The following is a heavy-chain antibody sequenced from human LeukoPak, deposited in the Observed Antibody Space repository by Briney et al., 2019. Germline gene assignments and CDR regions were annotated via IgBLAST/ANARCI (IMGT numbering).Heavy chain of an antibody. CDR3: ANARGTSSSYFDL. CDR2: FSSGGGST. V-gene: IGHV3-23*01. D-gene: IGHD6-6*01. J-gene: IGHJ2*01. Sequence: PGGSLRLSCAASGFTFSSYAMGWARQPPGKGLEWVSGFSSGGGSTYYTDSMKGRFTISRDNSKSSLYLQMNSLTAEDTALYYCANARGTSSSYFDLWGRGTLVTVSS. CDR1: GFTFSSYA.